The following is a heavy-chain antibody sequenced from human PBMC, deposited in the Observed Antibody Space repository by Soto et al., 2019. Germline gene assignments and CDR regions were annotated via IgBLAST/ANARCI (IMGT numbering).Heavy chain of an antibody. J-gene: IGHJ4*02. CDR3: VKDLYYDSSGYLDY. CDR1: GFTFSDYA. V-gene: IGHV3-30*18. CDR2: VSHDGRST. Sequence: GGSLRLSCAASGFTFSDYAMHWVRQAPGKGLEWVAVVSHDGRSTHYADSVKGRFTISRDSSKNTLYLQMSSLRAEDTAVYYCVKDLYYDSSGYLDYWGQGTLVTAPQ. D-gene: IGHD3-22*01.